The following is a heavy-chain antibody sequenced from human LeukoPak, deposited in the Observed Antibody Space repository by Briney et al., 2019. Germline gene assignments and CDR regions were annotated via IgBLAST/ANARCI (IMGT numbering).Heavy chain of an antibody. CDR2: ISGSGGST. J-gene: IGHJ4*02. V-gene: IGHV3-23*01. D-gene: IGHD3-10*01. CDR3: AKEGDGSGHFDY. Sequence: GGSLRLSCAASGFTVSSNYMSWVRQAPGKGLEWVSAISGSGGSTYYADSVKGRFTISRDNSKNTLYLQMNSLRAEDTAVYYCAKEGDGSGHFDYWGQGTLVTVSS. CDR1: GFTVSSNY.